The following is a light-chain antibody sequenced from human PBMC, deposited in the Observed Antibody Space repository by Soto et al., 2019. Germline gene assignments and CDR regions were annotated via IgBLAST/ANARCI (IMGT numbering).Light chain of an antibody. CDR2: DAS. CDR1: QSVSSY. CDR3: QQRSNWGIT. V-gene: IGKV3-11*01. Sequence: EIVLTQSPATLFLSLGERATLSCRASQSVSSYLAWYQQKPGQAPRLLIYDASNRATGIPARFSGSGSGTDFTLTISSLEPEDFAVYYSQQRSNWGITFGQGTRLEIK. J-gene: IGKJ5*01.